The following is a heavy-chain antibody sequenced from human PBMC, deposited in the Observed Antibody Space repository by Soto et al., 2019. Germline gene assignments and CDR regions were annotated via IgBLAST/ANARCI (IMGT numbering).Heavy chain of an antibody. CDR1: GYTFTSYG. CDR3: ARDYYDILTGQETRDY. Sequence: QVQLVQSGAEVKKPGASVKVSCKASGYTFTSYGISWVRQAPGQGLEWMGWISAYNGNTNYAQKLQGRVTMTTDTSTSTAYMELRSLRSDDAAVYYCARDYYDILTGQETRDYWGQGTLVTVSS. D-gene: IGHD3-9*01. V-gene: IGHV1-18*01. J-gene: IGHJ4*02. CDR2: ISAYNGNT.